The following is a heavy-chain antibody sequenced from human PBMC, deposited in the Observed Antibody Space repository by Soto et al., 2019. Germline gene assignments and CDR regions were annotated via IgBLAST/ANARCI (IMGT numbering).Heavy chain of an antibody. CDR2: IDPSDSYT. D-gene: IGHD1-1*01. CDR3: ARTGTGYYYYYGMDV. CDR1: GYSFTSYW. J-gene: IGHJ6*02. Sequence: PXESLKISFKGSGYSFTSYWISWVGQMPGKGLEWMGRIDPSDSYTNYSPSFQGHVTISADKSISTAYLQWSSLKASDTAMYYCARTGTGYYYYYGMDVWGQGTTVTVSS. V-gene: IGHV5-10-1*01.